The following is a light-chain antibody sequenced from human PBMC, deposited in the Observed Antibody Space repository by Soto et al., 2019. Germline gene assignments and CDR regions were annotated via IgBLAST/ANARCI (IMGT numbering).Light chain of an antibody. V-gene: IGLV3-21*04. CDR1: NIGSKS. Sequence: SSELTQPPSVSVAPGKTARIPCGGDNIGSKSVHWYQQKPGQTPVLVIYYNSDRPSGIPERFSGSNSGNTATLTISRLEAGDEADYYCQVWDSSSDPRVVFGGGTKLTVL. CDR2: YNS. J-gene: IGLJ2*01. CDR3: QVWDSSSDPRVV.